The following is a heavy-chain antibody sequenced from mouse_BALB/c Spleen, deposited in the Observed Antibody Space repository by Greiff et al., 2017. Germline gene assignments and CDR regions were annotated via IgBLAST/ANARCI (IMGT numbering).Heavy chain of an antibody. J-gene: IGHJ4*01. V-gene: IGHV14-3*02. CDR1: GFNINDTY. CDR2: IDPANGNT. CDR3: AGYCYGSRDYAMDY. Sequence: EVQLQQSGAELVKPGASVKLSCTASGFNINDTYMPWVKQRPEQGLEWIGRIDPANGNTKYDPKFQGMATITADTSSNTAYLQHSSLTSEDTAVYYCAGYCYGSRDYAMDYWGQGTSVTVSA. D-gene: IGHD1-1*01.